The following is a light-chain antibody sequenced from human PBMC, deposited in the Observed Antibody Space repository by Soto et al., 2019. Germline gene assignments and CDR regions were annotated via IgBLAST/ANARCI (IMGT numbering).Light chain of an antibody. V-gene: IGKV3-11*01. CDR1: PTFSSH. Sequence: EIVLTQSPATLSLSPGERATLSCRASPTFSSHLAWYQQKPGQAPRILIYDASKRATGIPARFSGRGSGTDFTLTISSLEPEDFAVYYCQQRANWPPVITFGQGTRLEIK. CDR3: QQRANWPPVIT. CDR2: DAS. J-gene: IGKJ5*01.